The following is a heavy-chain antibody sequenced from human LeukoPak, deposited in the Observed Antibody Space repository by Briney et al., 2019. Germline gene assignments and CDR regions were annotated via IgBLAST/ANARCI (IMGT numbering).Heavy chain of an antibody. CDR1: GLTFGSYG. D-gene: IGHD3-22*01. V-gene: IGHV3-30*18. J-gene: IGHJ4*02. CDR2: ILNDGIKK. Sequence: GGSLRLSCAASGLTFGSYGMHWVRQAPGKGLEWVAVILNDGIKKYYAESVKGRFTISRDNSKNTLYLQMNSLRVEDTAVYYCAKDLDSSGYSYWGQGTLVSVSS. CDR3: AKDLDSSGYSY.